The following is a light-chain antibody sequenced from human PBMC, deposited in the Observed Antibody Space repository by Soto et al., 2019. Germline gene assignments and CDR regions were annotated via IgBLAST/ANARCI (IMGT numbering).Light chain of an antibody. CDR2: WAS. CDR3: HQYARDPLT. J-gene: IGKJ2*01. CDR1: QSVLYTPNNNNY. V-gene: IGKV4-1*01. Sequence: DIVMTQSPDSLAVSLGERATINCKSSQSVLYTPNNNNYLAWFQQKPGQPPKLLIYWASTRESGAPDRFSGSGSGTDFTLTISSVEAEDVAVYYCHQYARDPLTFGQGTKLEIK.